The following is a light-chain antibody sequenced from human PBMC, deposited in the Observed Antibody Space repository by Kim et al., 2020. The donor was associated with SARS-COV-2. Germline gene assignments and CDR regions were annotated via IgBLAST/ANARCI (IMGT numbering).Light chain of an antibody. CDR1: QGVSRN. CDR2: GAS. J-gene: IGKJ2*01. V-gene: IGKV3-15*01. CDR3: QQYDNWPYT. Sequence: SVCPREIAPHSCRASQGVSRNLAWYSQKPGQAPRPLIYGASPRATGIPARFRASGSGTELTLTISSLQFEEFAVYYGQQYDNWPYTFGQGTKLEI.